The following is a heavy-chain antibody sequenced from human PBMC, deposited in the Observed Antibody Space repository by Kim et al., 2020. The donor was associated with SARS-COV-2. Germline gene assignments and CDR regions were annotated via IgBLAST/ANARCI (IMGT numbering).Heavy chain of an antibody. Sequence: GGSLRLSCAASGFTFSSYGMHWVCQAPGKGLEWVAVIWYDGSNKYYADSVKGRFTISRDNSKNTLYLQMNSLRAEDTAVYYCARGSGILWFGELSTFFDYWGQGTLVTVSS. CDR3: ARGSGILWFGELSTFFDY. CDR2: IWYDGSNK. V-gene: IGHV3-33*01. D-gene: IGHD3-10*01. J-gene: IGHJ4*02. CDR1: GFTFSSYG.